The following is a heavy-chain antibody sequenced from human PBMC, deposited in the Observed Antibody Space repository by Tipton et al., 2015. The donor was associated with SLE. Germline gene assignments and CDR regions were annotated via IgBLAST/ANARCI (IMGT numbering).Heavy chain of an antibody. J-gene: IGHJ6*03. Sequence: TLSFTCAVSGGSIRISNWWSWVRQPPGKGLEWIGEIYHSGSTNYNPSLKSRVTISVDKSKNQFSLKLNSVTAADTAVYYCARGGAFWSGPTSYYYFFYYMDVWGKGTTVTVSS. CDR1: GGSIRISNW. D-gene: IGHD3-3*01. CDR3: ARGGAFWSGPTSYYYFFYYMDV. V-gene: IGHV4-4*02. CDR2: IYHSGST.